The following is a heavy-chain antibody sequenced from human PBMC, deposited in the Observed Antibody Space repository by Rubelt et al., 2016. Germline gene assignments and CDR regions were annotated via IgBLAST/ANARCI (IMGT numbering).Heavy chain of an antibody. J-gene: IGHJ4*02. Sequence: QVQLVQSGAEVKKPGASVKVSCTASGYTFTSYGISWVRQAHGKGLEWMGWISAYNGNTNYAQKLQGRGTMTTDTSTSTAYMERRSLRSDDTGVYYCARDPLPVRGVIMTPTHWGQGTLVTVSS. D-gene: IGHD3-10*01. V-gene: IGHV1-18*01. CDR1: GYTFTSYG. CDR3: ARDPLPVRGVIMTPTH. CDR2: ISAYNGNT.